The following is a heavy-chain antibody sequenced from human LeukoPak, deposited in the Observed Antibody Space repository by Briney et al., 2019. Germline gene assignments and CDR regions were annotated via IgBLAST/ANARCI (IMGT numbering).Heavy chain of an antibody. V-gene: IGHV3-48*03. CDR2: ISSSGSTI. J-gene: IGHJ4*02. CDR3: ARDPALDY. CDR1: GFTFSSYE. Sequence: GGSLRLSCAASGFTFSSYELNWVRQAPGKGLEWVSYISSSGSTIYYADSVRGRFAISRDNAKNSLYLQMNSLRAEDTAVYYCARDPALDYWGQGTLVTVSS.